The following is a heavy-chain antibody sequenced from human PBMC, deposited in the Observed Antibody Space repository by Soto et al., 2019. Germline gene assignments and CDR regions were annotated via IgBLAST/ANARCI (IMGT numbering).Heavy chain of an antibody. CDR3: ATVDYDARGYFQH. J-gene: IGHJ1*01. Sequence: QVQLVQSGAEVKKPGSSLKVSCKASGGTFNNLAVYWVRQAPGQGLEWMGRVVPFFGSSTYAEKFEDRVSMTVDESTATAYLDLRSLTSEDTAVYYCATVDYDARGYFQHWGQGTLITVSS. CDR1: GGTFNNLA. V-gene: IGHV1-69*01. D-gene: IGHD4-17*01. CDR2: VVPFFGSS.